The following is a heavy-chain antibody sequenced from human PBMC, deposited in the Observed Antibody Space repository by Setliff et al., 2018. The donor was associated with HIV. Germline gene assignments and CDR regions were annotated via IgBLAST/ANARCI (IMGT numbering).Heavy chain of an antibody. CDR2: IYYSGST. CDR3: ARVKGFWSDHIGTYDDHSYLHV. V-gene: IGHV4-59*11. J-gene: IGHJ6*03. CDR1: DDSFSSHF. Sequence: SETLSLTCPVSDDSFSSHFWSWIRQPPGKGLEYIGYIYYSGSTNYNPSLKSRVTISIDMSKNQVSLTLNSVTAADTAVYYCARVKGFWSDHIGTYDDHSYLHVWGRGPTVTVSS. D-gene: IGHD3-3*01.